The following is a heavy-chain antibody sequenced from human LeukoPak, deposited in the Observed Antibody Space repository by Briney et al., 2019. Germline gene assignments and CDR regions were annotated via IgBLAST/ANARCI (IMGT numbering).Heavy chain of an antibody. CDR2: INHSGST. J-gene: IGHJ4*02. CDR1: GGSFSGYY. CDR3: ARLRGYSGYDAPSLDY. V-gene: IGHV4-34*01. Sequence: SETLSLTCAVYGGSFSGYYWSWIRQPPGKGLEWIGEINHSGSTNYNPSLKSRVTISVDTSKNQFSLKLSSVTAADTAVYYCARLRGYSGYDAPSLDYWGQGTLVTVSS. D-gene: IGHD5-12*01.